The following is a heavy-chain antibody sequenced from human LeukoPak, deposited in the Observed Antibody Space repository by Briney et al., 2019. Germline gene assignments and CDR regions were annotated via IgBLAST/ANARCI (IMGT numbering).Heavy chain of an antibody. J-gene: IGHJ4*02. D-gene: IGHD3-3*01. CDR3: ARLGVALDY. V-gene: IGHV3-30*02. CDR2: VQCDGSNK. CDR1: GFTFSTYD. Sequence: GGSLRLSCAASGFTFSTYDMHWVRQAPGKGLEWVAFVQCDGSNKYYADSVKGRFTISRDNSKNTLYLQMNSLRVEDTATYYCARLGVALDYWGQGTLVTVSS.